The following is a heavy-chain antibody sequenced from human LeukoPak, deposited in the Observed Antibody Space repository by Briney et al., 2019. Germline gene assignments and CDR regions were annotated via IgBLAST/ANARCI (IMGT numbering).Heavy chain of an antibody. J-gene: IGHJ4*02. D-gene: IGHD6-19*01. CDR3: AKDRGIAVAATGDY. CDR2: IYENGGTT. V-gene: IGHV3-23*01. Sequence: PGGSLRLSCVGSGFTFRSHAMSWVRQAPEKGLESVPGIYENGGTTYYADSVKGRFTISRDNSKNTLYLQMNSLRAEDTAVYYCAKDRGIAVAATGDYWGQGTLVTVAS. CDR1: GFTFRSHA.